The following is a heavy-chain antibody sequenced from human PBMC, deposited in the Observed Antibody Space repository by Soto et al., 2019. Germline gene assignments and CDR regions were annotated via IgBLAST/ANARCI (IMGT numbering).Heavy chain of an antibody. Sequence: SETLSLTCTVSGGSISSYYWSWIRQPPGKGLEWIGYIYYSGSTNYNPSLKSRVTISVDTSKNQFSLKLSSVTAADTAVYYCARENFYYYMDVWGKGTTVTVSS. CDR2: IYYSGST. V-gene: IGHV4-59*01. J-gene: IGHJ6*03. CDR1: GGSISSYY. CDR3: ARENFYYYMDV.